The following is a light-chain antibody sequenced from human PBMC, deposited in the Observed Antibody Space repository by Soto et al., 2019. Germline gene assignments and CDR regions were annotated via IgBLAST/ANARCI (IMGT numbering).Light chain of an antibody. CDR1: QSVSSSY. J-gene: IGKJ5*01. V-gene: IGKV3-20*01. CDR2: GAS. Sequence: EIVLTQSTGTLSWSPGERATLYRRSSQSVSSSYLAWYQQKPGQAPSLLIYGASRRATGIPDRFSGSGSGTDFTLTISRLEPEDFAVYYCQQYDSSPITFGQGTRLEIK. CDR3: QQYDSSPIT.